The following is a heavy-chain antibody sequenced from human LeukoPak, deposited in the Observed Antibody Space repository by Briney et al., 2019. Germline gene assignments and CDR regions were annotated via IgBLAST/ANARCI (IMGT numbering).Heavy chain of an antibody. V-gene: IGHV3-7*01. Sequence: GGSLRLSCAASGFTFSSYEMNWVRQAPGKGLEWVANLNQWGNDKYYADSVRGRFTISRDNARDALYLQMNSLRTEDTGLYYCSRDLGTGRPHDVWGLDTLVTVSS. CDR2: LNQWGNDK. D-gene: IGHD3/OR15-3a*01. CDR3: SRDLGTGRPHDV. J-gene: IGHJ1*01. CDR1: GFTFSSYE.